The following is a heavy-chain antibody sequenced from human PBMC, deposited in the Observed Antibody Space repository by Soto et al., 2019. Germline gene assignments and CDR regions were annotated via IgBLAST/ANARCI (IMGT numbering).Heavy chain of an antibody. D-gene: IGHD3-22*01. CDR2: IIPIFGTA. V-gene: IGHV1-69*13. CDR3: ARAQRDYYDSSGYRTPFDY. CDR1: GGTFSSYA. Sequence: GASVKVSCKASGGTFSSYAISWVRQAPGQGLEWMGGIIPIFGTANYAQKFQGSVTITADESTSTAYMELSSLRSEDTAVYYCARAQRDYYDSSGYRTPFDYWGQGTLVTVSS. J-gene: IGHJ4*02.